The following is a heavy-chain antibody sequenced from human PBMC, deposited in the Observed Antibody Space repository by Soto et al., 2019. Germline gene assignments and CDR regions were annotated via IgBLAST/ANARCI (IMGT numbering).Heavy chain of an antibody. CDR1: GGSISSSSYY. V-gene: IGHV4-39*01. CDR2: IYYSGST. D-gene: IGHD2-2*01. CDR3: ARQKVVVGPAAIWAGVWFDP. Sequence: QLQLQESGPGLVKPSETLSLTCTVSGGSISSSSYYWGWIRQPPGKGLEWIGSIYYSGSTYYNPSLKSRVNISVDTSKNQCSLKLSSVTAADSAVYYCARQKVVVGPAAIWAGVWFDPGGRGTLVTVSS. J-gene: IGHJ5*02.